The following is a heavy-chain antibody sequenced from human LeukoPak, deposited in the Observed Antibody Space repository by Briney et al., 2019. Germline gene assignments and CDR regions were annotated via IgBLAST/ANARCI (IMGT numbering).Heavy chain of an antibody. CDR1: GGSISSGGYY. V-gene: IGHV4-31*03. D-gene: IGHD4-17*01. CDR2: IYYSGST. CDR3: ARSLRGDSFSRPFDY. J-gene: IGHJ4*02. Sequence: SETLSLTCTVSGGSISSGGYYWSWIRQHPGKGLEWIGYIYYSGSTYYNPSLKSRVTISVDTSKNQFSLKLSSVTAADTAVYYCARSLRGDSFSRPFDYWGQGTLVTVSS.